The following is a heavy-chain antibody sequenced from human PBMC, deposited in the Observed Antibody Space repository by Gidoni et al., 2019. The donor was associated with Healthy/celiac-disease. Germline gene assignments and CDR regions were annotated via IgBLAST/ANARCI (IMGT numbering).Heavy chain of an antibody. J-gene: IGHJ6*02. Sequence: QLQLQESGPGLVKPSETLSLTCTVSGGSISSSSYYWGWIRQPPGKGLEWLGSIYYSGSTYYNPSLKSRVTISVDTSKNQFSLKLSSVTAADTAVYYCARHSGGRVYYGMDVWGQGTTVTVSS. CDR1: GGSISSSSYY. D-gene: IGHD6-25*01. V-gene: IGHV4-39*01. CDR2: IYYSGST. CDR3: ARHSGGRVYYGMDV.